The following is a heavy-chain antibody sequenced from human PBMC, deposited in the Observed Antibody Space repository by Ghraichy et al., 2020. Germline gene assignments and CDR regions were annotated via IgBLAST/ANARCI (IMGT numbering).Heavy chain of an antibody. CDR2: IYYSGST. V-gene: IGHV4-59*01. CDR3: ASTTTVVTSPYYYYYGMDV. J-gene: IGHJ6*02. CDR1: GGSISSYY. Sequence: SETLSLTCTVSGGSISSYYWSWIRQPPGKGLEWIGYIYYSGSTNYNPSLKSRVTISVDTSKNQFSLKLSSVTAADTAVYYCASTTTVVTSPYYYYYGMDVWGQGTTVTVSS. D-gene: IGHD4-23*01.